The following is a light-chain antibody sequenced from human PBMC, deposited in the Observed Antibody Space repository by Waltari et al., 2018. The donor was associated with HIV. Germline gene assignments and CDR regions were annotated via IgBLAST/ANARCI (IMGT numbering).Light chain of an antibody. CDR3: CSHAGNFIFA. V-gene: IGLV2-11*01. Sequence: QSALTQPHSVSGSPGQSLTISCTGTSSYVDTFVSWYQQHPGKAPKVIIYDVNKRPSGVPDRFSDSKSGNTAFLTISGLQAEDEADYHCCSHAGNFIFAFGSGTKVTVL. CDR2: DVN. CDR1: SSYVDTF. J-gene: IGLJ1*01.